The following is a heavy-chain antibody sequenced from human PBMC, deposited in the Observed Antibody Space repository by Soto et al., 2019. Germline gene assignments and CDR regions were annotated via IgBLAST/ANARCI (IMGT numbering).Heavy chain of an antibody. CDR3: SKDRRGGRAVLDT. V-gene: IGHV3-30*18. D-gene: IGHD2-8*01. J-gene: IGHJ5*02. CDR1: GLSFSNYV. Sequence: GGSMRSSCAASGLSFSNYVMHWVCQAPGKGLEWVAVISYDGSSKYHADSVKGRFTISRDNSKNTLHLQMNSLRAEDTAVYYCSKDRRGGRAVLDTWGQGTPVTVSS. CDR2: ISYDGSSK.